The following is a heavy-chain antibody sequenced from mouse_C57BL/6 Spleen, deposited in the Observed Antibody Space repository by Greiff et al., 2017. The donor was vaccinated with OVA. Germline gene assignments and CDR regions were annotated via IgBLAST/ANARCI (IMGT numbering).Heavy chain of an antibody. D-gene: IGHD1-1*01. Sequence: EVKLLESGGGLVKPGGSLKLSCAASGFTFSSYAMSWVRQTPEKRLEWVATISDGGSYTYYPDNVKGRFTISRDNAKNNLYLQMSHLKSEDTAMYDGAREDYGSSARYFDVWGTGTTVTVSS. CDR3: AREDYGSSARYFDV. J-gene: IGHJ1*03. CDR1: GFTFSSYA. V-gene: IGHV5-4*01. CDR2: ISDGGSYT.